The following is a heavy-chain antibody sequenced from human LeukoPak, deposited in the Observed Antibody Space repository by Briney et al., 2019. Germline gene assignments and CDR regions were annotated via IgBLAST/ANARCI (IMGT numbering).Heavy chain of an antibody. Sequence: GGSLRLSCVVSGFTFSSYAMSWVRQAPGKGLEWVSGISADGGGTFYAVSGKGRFTISRDNSKNFLYRQMNSLRADDTAVYYCAKYGTYGDYPFDYWGQGTLVTVSS. V-gene: IGHV3-23*01. CDR1: GFTFSSYA. CDR2: ISADGGGT. D-gene: IGHD4-17*01. J-gene: IGHJ4*02. CDR3: AKYGTYGDYPFDY.